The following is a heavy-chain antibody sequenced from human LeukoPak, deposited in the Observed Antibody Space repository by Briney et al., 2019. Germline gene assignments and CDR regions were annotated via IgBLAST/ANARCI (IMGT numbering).Heavy chain of an antibody. D-gene: IGHD6-19*01. CDR2: ISSSSSYI. Sequence: GGSLRLSCAASGFTFSSYSMNWVRQAPGKGLEWVSSISSSSSYIYYADSVNGRFTIYRDNAKNSLYLQMNSLRAEDTAVYYCARDRREQWLARYNWFDPWGQGTLVTVSS. J-gene: IGHJ5*02. CDR1: GFTFSSYS. V-gene: IGHV3-21*01. CDR3: ARDRREQWLARYNWFDP.